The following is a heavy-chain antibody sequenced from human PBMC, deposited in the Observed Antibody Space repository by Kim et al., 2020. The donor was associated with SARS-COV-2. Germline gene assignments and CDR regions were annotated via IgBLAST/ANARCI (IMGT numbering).Heavy chain of an antibody. Sequence: SETLSLTCTVSGGSVSSGSYYWSWIRQPPGKGLEWIGYIYYSGSTNYNPSLKSRVTISVDTSKNQFSLKLSSVTAADTAVYYCARDLSYDSNYYDSSGYFDYWGQGTLVTVSS. J-gene: IGHJ4*02. V-gene: IGHV4-61*01. D-gene: IGHD3-22*01. CDR1: GGSVSSGSYY. CDR3: ARDLSYDSNYYDSSGYFDY. CDR2: IYYSGST.